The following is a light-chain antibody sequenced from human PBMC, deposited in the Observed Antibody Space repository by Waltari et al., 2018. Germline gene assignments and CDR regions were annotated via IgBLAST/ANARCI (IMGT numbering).Light chain of an antibody. J-gene: IGLJ3*02. CDR2: VNRDGSH. CDR3: QTGGHGTGV. CDR1: SGHSSNI. Sequence: QLVLTQSPSASASLGASVTPTCTLSSGHSSNIIAWHQQQPEKGPRYLMKVNRDGSHAKGAEIPDRCSGASSGAERYLPSSSVQSEDEADYYCQTGGHGTGVFGGGTKLTVL. V-gene: IGLV4-69*01.